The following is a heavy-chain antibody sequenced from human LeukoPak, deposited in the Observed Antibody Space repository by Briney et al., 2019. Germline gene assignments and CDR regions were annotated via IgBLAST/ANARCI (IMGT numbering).Heavy chain of an antibody. CDR2: IYYSGST. CDR3: ARDYNSGSLLDAFDI. CDR1: GGSISSGGYY. Sequence: SETLSLTCTVSGGSISSGGYYWSWIRQHPGKGLEWIGFIYYSGSTYYNPSLKSRVTISVDTSKNQFSLNLSSVTAADTAVYYCARDYNSGSLLDAFDIWGQGTMVTVSS. V-gene: IGHV4-31*03. D-gene: IGHD3-10*01. J-gene: IGHJ3*02.